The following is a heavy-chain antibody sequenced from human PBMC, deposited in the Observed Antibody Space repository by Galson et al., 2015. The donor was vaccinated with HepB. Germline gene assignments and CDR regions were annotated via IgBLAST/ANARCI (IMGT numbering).Heavy chain of an antibody. V-gene: IGHV1-3*01. D-gene: IGHD6-19*01. CDR3: ARDRRRSSGWYYYYYGMDV. CDR1: GYTFTSYA. Sequence: SVKVSCKASGYTFTSYAMHWVRQAPGQRLEWMGWINAGNGNTKYSQKFQGRVTITRDTSASTAYMELSSLRSEDTAVYYCARDRRRSSGWYYYYYGMDVWGQGTTVTVSS. CDR2: INAGNGNT. J-gene: IGHJ6*02.